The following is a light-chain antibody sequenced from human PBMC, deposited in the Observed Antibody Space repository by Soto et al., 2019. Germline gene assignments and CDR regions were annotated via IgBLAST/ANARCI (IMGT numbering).Light chain of an antibody. V-gene: IGKV1-39*01. CDR2: AAS. CDR1: HYISSY. Sequence: DIQMTQSPSSLSASVGDRVAITCRASHYISSYLNWYQQKPGKAPKLLIYAASSLQSGVPSRFSGSGSGTDFTLTISSLQPEDFATYYCQQSYSTPQTFGQGTKVDIK. J-gene: IGKJ1*01. CDR3: QQSYSTPQT.